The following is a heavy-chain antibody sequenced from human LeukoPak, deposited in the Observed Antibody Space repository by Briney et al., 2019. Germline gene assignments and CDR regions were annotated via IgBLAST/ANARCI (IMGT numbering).Heavy chain of an antibody. Sequence: PGGSLRLSCAASGFTFNSYSMHWVRQAPGKGLEWVAVISYDGSNKYYADSVKGRITISRDNAKKSLFLQMNSLRAEDTAVYYCASGLWTYGYWGQGTLVTVSS. CDR3: ASGLWTYGY. J-gene: IGHJ4*02. CDR2: ISYDGSNK. V-gene: IGHV3-30*04. CDR1: GFTFNSYS. D-gene: IGHD3-10*01.